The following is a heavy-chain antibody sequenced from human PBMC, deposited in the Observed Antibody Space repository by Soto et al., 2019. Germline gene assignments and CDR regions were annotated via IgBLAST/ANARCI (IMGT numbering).Heavy chain of an antibody. CDR1: GGSITGYH. D-gene: IGHD1-26*01. CDR2: THGSGIT. CDR3: ASYIEGGGGRGY. V-gene: IGHV4-59*01. Sequence: QMQLQESGPGLVKPSETLSLTCTVSGGSITGYHWSWIRQPPGKGLEWIGYTHGSGITNYNPSLQSRVTISVDTSKNHFSLKLSSVTASDTAVYYCASYIEGGGGRGYWGQGHLLTVSS. J-gene: IGHJ4*02.